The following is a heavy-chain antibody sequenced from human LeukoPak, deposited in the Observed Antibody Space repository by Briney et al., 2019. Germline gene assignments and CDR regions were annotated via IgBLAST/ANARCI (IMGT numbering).Heavy chain of an antibody. J-gene: IGHJ4*02. CDR2: IRSKACGGSS. Sequence: PGGSLRLSCTASGFTFGGYAMSWVRQAPGKGLEWVSFIRSKACGGSSEYAASVKGRFTISRDDSKSIAYLQMNSLKTEDTAVYYCTAHLTYYDSSGYYSDWGQGNLVTVSS. CDR3: TAHLTYYDSSGYYSD. CDR1: GFTFGGYA. V-gene: IGHV3-49*04. D-gene: IGHD3-22*01.